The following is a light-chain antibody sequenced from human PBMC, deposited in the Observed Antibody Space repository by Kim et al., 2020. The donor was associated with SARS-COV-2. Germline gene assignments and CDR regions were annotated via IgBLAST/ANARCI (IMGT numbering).Light chain of an antibody. V-gene: IGLV2-8*01. Sequence: GQSVTISCTGTSSDVGGYNYVSWYQQHPGKAPKLMIYEVSKRPSGVPDRFSGSKSGGTASLTVSGLQAEDEADYYCSSYAGSNNLVFGGGTQLTVL. CDR3: SSYAGSNNLV. J-gene: IGLJ2*01. CDR1: SSDVGGYNY. CDR2: EVS.